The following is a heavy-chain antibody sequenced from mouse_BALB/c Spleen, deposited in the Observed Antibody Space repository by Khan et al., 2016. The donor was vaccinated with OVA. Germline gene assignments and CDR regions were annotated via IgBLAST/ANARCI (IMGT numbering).Heavy chain of an antibody. Sequence: QVQLKESGPGLVAPSQSLSITCTVSGFSLTTYGVHWVRQPPGKGLEWLVVIWSDGITTYNSALKSRLSISKDNSKSQVFLQMHSLQTDDTAMYYCARGGFYAMDYWGQGTSVTASS. V-gene: IGHV2-6*02. CDR1: GFSLTTYG. J-gene: IGHJ4*01. CDR2: IWSDGIT. CDR3: ARGGFYAMDY.